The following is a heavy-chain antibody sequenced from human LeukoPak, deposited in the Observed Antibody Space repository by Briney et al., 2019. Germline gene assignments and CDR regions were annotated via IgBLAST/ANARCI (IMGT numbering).Heavy chain of an antibody. D-gene: IGHD3-10*01. J-gene: IGHJ4*02. Sequence: GESLKISCKGSGYSFTSYWIGWVRQMPGKGLEWMGIIYPGDSDTRYSPSFQGQVTISADKSISTAYLQWSSLKASDTAMYYCARESGGLLWFGELLYNYYDSSGYPFDYWGQGTLVTVSS. CDR3: ARESGGLLWFGELLYNYYDSSGYPFDY. CDR2: IYPGDSDT. V-gene: IGHV5-51*01. CDR1: GYSFTSYW.